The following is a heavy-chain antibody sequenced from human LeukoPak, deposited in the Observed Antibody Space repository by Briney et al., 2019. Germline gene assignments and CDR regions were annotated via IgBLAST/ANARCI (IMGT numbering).Heavy chain of an antibody. CDR3: ARDRATLGAFDI. CDR1: GDSIGSYY. Sequence: PSETLSLTCTVSGDSIGSYYWSWIRQPPGKGLEWIGYIYYSGSTNYNPSLKSRVTISVDTSKNQFSLKLSSVTAADTAVYYCARDRATLGAFDIWGQGTMVTVSS. V-gene: IGHV4-59*01. D-gene: IGHD2-15*01. J-gene: IGHJ3*02. CDR2: IYYSGST.